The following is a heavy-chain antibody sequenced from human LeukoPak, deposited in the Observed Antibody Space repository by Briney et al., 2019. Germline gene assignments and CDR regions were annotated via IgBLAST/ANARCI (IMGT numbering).Heavy chain of an antibody. V-gene: IGHV3-23*01. CDR2: ISGSGDNT. J-gene: IGHJ4*02. CDR3: AKDRGY. CDR1: GFTFSTYA. Sequence: GGSLRLSCAASGFTFSTYAMTWVRQAPGKGLEWVSAISGSGDNTYYVDSVKGRFTISRDNSKNTLYLQMNSLRAEDTAVYYRAKDRGYWGQGTLVTVSS.